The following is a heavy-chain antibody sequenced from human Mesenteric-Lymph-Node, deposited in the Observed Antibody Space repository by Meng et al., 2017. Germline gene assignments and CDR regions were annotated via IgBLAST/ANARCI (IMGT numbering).Heavy chain of an antibody. D-gene: IGHD3-16*01. V-gene: IGHV1-2*06. Sequence: ASVKVSCKASGYTFTSYGISWVRQAPGQGLEWMGQINPNSGDTSHAQKFQGRVTMTTDTSISTAYMELSRLTSDDTAIYYCARTYSYGWIAFDYWGQGTQVTVSS. CDR2: INPNSGDT. CDR1: GYTFTSYG. J-gene: IGHJ4*02. CDR3: ARTYSYGWIAFDY.